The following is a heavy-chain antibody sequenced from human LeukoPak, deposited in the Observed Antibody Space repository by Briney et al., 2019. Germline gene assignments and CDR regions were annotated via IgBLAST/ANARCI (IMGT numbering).Heavy chain of an antibody. CDR2: INPRGGST. D-gene: IGHD5-18*01. J-gene: IGHJ2*01. V-gene: IGHV1-46*01. CDR1: GYTFTSYY. CDR3: ARDADTAMEAWYFDL. Sequence: ASVKVSCKASGYTFTSYYMHWVRQAPGRGLEWMGIINPRGGSTSYAQKFQGRVTMTRDTSTSTVYMELSSLRSEDTAVYYCARDADTAMEAWYFDLRGRGTLVTVSS.